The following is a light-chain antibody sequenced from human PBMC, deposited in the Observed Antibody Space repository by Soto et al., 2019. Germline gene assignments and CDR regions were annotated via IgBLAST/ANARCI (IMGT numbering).Light chain of an antibody. CDR1: QSLLHSNGYNY. V-gene: IGKV2-28*01. J-gene: IGKJ1*01. Sequence: DIVMTQSPLSLPVTPGEPASISCRSSQSLLHSNGYNYLDWYLQKPGQSPQLLIYLGSNRASGVPDRFSGSGSDTDFTLKISRVEAEDVGVYYCMQALQTWTFGQGTKVDIK. CDR3: MQALQTWT. CDR2: LGS.